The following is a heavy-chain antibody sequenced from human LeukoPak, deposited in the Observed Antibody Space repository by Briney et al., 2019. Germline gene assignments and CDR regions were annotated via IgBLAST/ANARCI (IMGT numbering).Heavy chain of an antibody. V-gene: IGHV4-34*01. CDR3: AREARYCSSTSCYQYQRINWFDP. Sequence: WETLSLTCAVHGGSFSGYYWSWIRQPPGKGRERIGEINHSGSTNYNPSLKSRVTISVDTSKNQFSLKLSSVTAADTAVYYCAREARYCSSTSCYQYQRINWFDPWGQGTLVTVSS. CDR1: GGSFSGYY. D-gene: IGHD2-2*01. CDR2: INHSGST. J-gene: IGHJ5*02.